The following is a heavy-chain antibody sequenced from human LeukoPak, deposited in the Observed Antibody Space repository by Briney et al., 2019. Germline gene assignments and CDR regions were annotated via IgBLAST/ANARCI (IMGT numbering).Heavy chain of an antibody. Sequence: GGSLRLSCAASGFTFSSYAMSLVRQAPGKGLEWVSAISGSGGSTYYADSVKGRFTISRDNSKNTLYLQMNSLRAEDTAVYYCAKGLGYCTNGVCPTPLDYWGQGTLVTVSS. J-gene: IGHJ4*02. CDR1: GFTFSSYA. CDR3: AKGLGYCTNGVCPTPLDY. CDR2: ISGSGGST. D-gene: IGHD2-8*01. V-gene: IGHV3-23*01.